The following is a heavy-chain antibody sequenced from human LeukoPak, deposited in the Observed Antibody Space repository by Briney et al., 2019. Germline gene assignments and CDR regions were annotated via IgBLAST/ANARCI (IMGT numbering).Heavy chain of an antibody. J-gene: IGHJ4*02. CDR2: IYTSGSA. Sequence: SETLSLTCTVSGGSVSSYYWSWIRQPAGKGLEWIGRIYTSGSANYNPSLKSRVTMSVDTSKNQFSLKLSSVTAADTAVYYCARGHSSGWYVVYWGQGTLVTVSS. V-gene: IGHV4-4*07. D-gene: IGHD6-19*01. CDR1: GGSVSSYY. CDR3: ARGHSSGWYVVY.